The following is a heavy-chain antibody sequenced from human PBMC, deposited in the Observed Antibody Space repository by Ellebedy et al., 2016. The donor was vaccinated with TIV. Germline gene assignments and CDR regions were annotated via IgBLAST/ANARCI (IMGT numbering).Heavy chain of an antibody. D-gene: IGHD3-10*01. Sequence: SETLSLTCAVSGGSLSDNYWTWIRQPPGKGLEWIGYLYYTGSTNSNPSLKSRVTISVNTPRNQFSLKLNSVTAADTAVYYCVSSVSVDAFDLWGQGTMVTVSS. J-gene: IGHJ3*01. CDR2: LYYTGST. CDR1: GGSLSDNY. CDR3: VSSVSVDAFDL. V-gene: IGHV4-59*01.